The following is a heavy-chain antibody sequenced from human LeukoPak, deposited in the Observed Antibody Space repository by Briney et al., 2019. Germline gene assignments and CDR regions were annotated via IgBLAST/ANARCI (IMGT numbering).Heavy chain of an antibody. CDR3: AKDLRVVTPIRPFDF. Sequence: GGSLRLSCAASGFTFSSYAMSWVRQAPGKGLECISGFSGSGGSTYYADSVKGRFTISRDNSENTLYLQMNSLRAEDTALYYCAKDLRVVTPIRPFDFWGQGTLVTVSS. V-gene: IGHV3-23*01. CDR2: FSGSGGST. CDR1: GFTFSSYA. D-gene: IGHD2-21*02. J-gene: IGHJ4*02.